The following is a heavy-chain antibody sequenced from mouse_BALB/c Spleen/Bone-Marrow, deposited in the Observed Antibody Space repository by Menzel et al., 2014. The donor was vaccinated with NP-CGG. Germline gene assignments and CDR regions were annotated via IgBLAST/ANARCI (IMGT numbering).Heavy chain of an antibody. D-gene: IGHD2-4*01. CDR2: INPSNGRT. J-gene: IGHJ2*01. Sequence: QVQLKQSGAELVKPGASVKLSCKASGYTFTSYWMRWVKQRPGQGLEWIGEINPSNGRTNYNEKFKTKATLAVDKSSNTAYMQLSRLTSEDSAVYYCARKGADYEDYWGQGTTLTVSS. CDR3: ARKGADYEDY. V-gene: IGHV1S81*02. CDR1: GYTFTSYW.